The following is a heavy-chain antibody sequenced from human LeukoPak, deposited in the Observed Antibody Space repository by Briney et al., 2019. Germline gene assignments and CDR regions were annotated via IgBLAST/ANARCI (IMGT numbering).Heavy chain of an antibody. CDR3: AKSLIGAVPLGPSFDY. CDR2: ISGSGGST. D-gene: IGHD1-26*01. J-gene: IGHJ4*02. V-gene: IGHV3-23*01. CDR1: GFTFSSYG. Sequence: HPGGSLRLSCAASGFTFSSYGIHWVRQAPGKGLEWVSAISGSGGSTYYADSVKGRFTISRDNSKNTLYLQMNSLRAEDTAVYYCAKSLIGAVPLGPSFDYWGQGTLVTVSS.